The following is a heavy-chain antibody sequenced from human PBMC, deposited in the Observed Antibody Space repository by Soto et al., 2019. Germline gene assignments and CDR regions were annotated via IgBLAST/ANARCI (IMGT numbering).Heavy chain of an antibody. V-gene: IGHV4-34*01. J-gene: IGHJ4*02. D-gene: IGHD1-26*01. CDR2: INHSGSA. CDR1: GGSFSDYI. Sequence: PSETLSLTCDVYGGSFSDYIWTWIRQTPGKGLQWIGQINHSGSASYNPSLKSRVTISVHTSSSQFSLELSSVTAADTAVYYCARGLISGSHYSGGWYYFDSWGQGTQVTVSS. CDR3: ARGLISGSHYSGGWYYFDS.